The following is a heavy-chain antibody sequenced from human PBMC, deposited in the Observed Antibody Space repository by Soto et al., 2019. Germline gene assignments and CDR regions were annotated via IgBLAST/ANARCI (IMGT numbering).Heavy chain of an antibody. Sequence: ASVKVSCKISGYTFTSYGISWVRQAPGHGLEWMGWIDAHSGNTQYGHKVQGRVTMTADTSTNIGYMDLRSLRFDDTAVYYCARVLDEGRPADHWGQGTLVTVSS. V-gene: IGHV1-18*01. CDR3: ARVLDEGRPADH. J-gene: IGHJ4*02. CDR1: GYTFTSYG. CDR2: IDAHSGNT. D-gene: IGHD1-1*01.